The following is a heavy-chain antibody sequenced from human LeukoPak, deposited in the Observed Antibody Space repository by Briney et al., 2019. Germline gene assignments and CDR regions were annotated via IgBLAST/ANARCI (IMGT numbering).Heavy chain of an antibody. Sequence: GGSLRLSCAASGFTVSSNYMSWVRQAPGKGLEWVSSISSSSNYIYYEDSVKGRFTVSRDNAKNSLYLQMNSLNAGDTAVYYCARDSYHGGLLWGQGTLVTVSS. CDR3: ARDSYHGGLL. V-gene: IGHV3-21*01. CDR2: ISSSSNYI. J-gene: IGHJ1*01. D-gene: IGHD3-10*01. CDR1: GFTVSSNY.